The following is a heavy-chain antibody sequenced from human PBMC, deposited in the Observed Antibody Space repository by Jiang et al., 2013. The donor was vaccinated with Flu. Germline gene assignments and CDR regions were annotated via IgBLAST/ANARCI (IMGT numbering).Heavy chain of an antibody. CDR3: AREAPPYCSGGSCDEDYYYGMDV. V-gene: IGHV6-1*01. D-gene: IGHD2-15*01. Sequence: SVSSNSAAWNWIRQSPSRGLEWLGRTYYRSKWYNDYAVSVKSRITINPDTSKNQFSLQLNSVTPEDTAVYYCAREAPPYCSGGSCDEDYYYGMDVWGQGTTVTVSS. CDR1: SVSSNSAA. J-gene: IGHJ6*02. CDR2: TYYRSKWYN.